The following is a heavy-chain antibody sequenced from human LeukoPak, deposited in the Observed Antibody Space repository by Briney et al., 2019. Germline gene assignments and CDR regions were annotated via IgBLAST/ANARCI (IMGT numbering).Heavy chain of an antibody. D-gene: IGHD5-12*01. V-gene: IGHV3-7*01. CDR3: AKTRGYSGYDCSDY. CDR2: IKQDGSEK. Sequence: PGGSLRLSCAASGFTFSSYWMSWVRQAPGKGLEWVANIKQDGSEKHYVDSVKGRFTISRDNAKNSMYLQMNSLRAEDTAVYYCAKTRGYSGYDCSDYWGQGTLVTVSS. CDR1: GFTFSSYW. J-gene: IGHJ4*02.